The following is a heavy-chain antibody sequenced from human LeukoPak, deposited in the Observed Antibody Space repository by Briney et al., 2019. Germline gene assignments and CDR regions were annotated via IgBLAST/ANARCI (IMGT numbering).Heavy chain of an antibody. D-gene: IGHD2-15*01. CDR2: INPNSGGT. V-gene: IGHV1-2*02. J-gene: IGHJ4*02. Sequence: ASVKVSCKASGYTFTGYYMHWVRQAPGQGLEWMGWINPNSGGTNYAQKFQGRVTITRNTSISTAYMELSSLRSEDTAVYYCARGLRCSGGSCYSGFDYWGQGTLVTVSS. CDR3: ARGLRCSGGSCYSGFDY. CDR1: GYTFTGYY.